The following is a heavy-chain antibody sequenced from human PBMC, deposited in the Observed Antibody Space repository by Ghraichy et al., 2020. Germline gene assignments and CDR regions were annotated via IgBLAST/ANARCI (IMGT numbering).Heavy chain of an antibody. J-gene: IGHJ5*02. V-gene: IGHV4-34*01. D-gene: IGHD3-10*01. CDR3: ARGPRLIRITMVRGVYGWFDP. Sequence: SETLSLTCAVYGGSFSGYYWSWIRQPPGKGLEWIGEINHSGSTNYNPSLKSRVTISVDTSKNQFSLKLSSVTAADTAVYYCARGPRLIRITMVRGVYGWFDPWGQGTLVTVSS. CDR2: INHSGST. CDR1: GGSFSGYY.